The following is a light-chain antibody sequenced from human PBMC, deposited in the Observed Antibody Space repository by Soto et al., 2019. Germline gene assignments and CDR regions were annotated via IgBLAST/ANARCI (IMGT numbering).Light chain of an antibody. Sequence: QSVLTQPPSVSAAPGQEVTISCSGTSSNIGRYSVSWYQQLPGTAPKLLIFEDSKRPSGIPARFFGSKSGTSATLAITGLQTGDDADYFCETWDSTLSSGVFGGGTKVTVL. J-gene: IGLJ3*02. V-gene: IGLV1-51*01. CDR2: EDS. CDR1: SSNIGRYS. CDR3: ETWDSTLSSGV.